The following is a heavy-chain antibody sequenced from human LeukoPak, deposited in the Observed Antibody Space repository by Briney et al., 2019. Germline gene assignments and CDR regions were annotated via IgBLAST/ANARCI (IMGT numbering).Heavy chain of an antibody. V-gene: IGHV4-59*08. CDR2: IYYSGTT. CDR3: ARKRPWGLSRYFDY. CDR1: GDSISNDY. Sequence: PSETLSLTCTVSGDSISNDYWSWIRQPPGKGLEWIGYIYYSGTTDYNPSLKSRVTISVDTSKNQFSLKLSSVTAADTAVYYCARKRPWGLSRYFDYWGQGTLVTVSS. J-gene: IGHJ4*02. D-gene: IGHD7-27*01.